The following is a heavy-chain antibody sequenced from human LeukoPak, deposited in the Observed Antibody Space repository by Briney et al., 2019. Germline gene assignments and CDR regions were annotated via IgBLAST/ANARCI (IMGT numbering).Heavy chain of an antibody. CDR2: IYYSGST. Sequence: SETLSLTCTVSGGSISSSSYYWGWIRQPPGKGLEWIGGIYYSGSTYYNPSLKSRVTISVDTSKNQFSLKLSSVTAADTAVYYCARTLPYYYDATYLGDYFDYWGQGTLVTVSS. CDR3: ARTLPYYYDATYLGDYFDY. V-gene: IGHV4-39*01. CDR1: GGSISSSSYY. D-gene: IGHD3-22*01. J-gene: IGHJ4*02.